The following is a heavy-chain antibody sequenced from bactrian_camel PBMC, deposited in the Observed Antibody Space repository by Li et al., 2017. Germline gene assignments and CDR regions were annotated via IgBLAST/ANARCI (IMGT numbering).Heavy chain of an antibody. CDR2: LKSGGGTT. CDR1: GFTFSNYD. CDR3: LSGLTS. V-gene: IGHV3S40*01. D-gene: IGHD5*01. Sequence: VQLVESGGGLVQPGGSLRLSCAASGFTFSNYDMTWVRQAPGKGLERVSTLKSGGGTTYYADSVKGRFTISGDNAKNMVYLQVNSLKPEDTAVYFCLSGLTSWGQGTQVTVS. J-gene: IGHJ6*01.